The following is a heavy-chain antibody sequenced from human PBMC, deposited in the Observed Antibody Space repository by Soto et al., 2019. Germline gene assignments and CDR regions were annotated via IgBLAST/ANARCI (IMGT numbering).Heavy chain of an antibody. V-gene: IGHV1-18*01. Sequence: ASVKVSCKASGYTFTSYGISWVRQAPGQGLEWMAWINPYNGNTNNAEKFLGRVTVTTDTSTATAYMEVRSLTSDDTAVFYCARVGIGLAAPRVWHYWGQGTLVTVSS. CDR1: GYTFTSYG. D-gene: IGHD6-13*01. J-gene: IGHJ4*02. CDR2: INPYNGNT. CDR3: ARVGIGLAAPRVWHY.